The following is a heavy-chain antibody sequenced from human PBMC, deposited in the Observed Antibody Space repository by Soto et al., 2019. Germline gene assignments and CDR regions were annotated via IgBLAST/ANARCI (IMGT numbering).Heavy chain of an antibody. Sequence: GGSLRLSCAASGFTFSSYGMHWVRQAPGKGLEWVAVIWYDGSNKYYADSVKGRFTISRDNSKNTLYLQMNSLRAEDTAVYYCARDIGGIAARRGQKWFDPWGQGTLVTVPS. CDR2: IWYDGSNK. D-gene: IGHD6-6*01. CDR1: GFTFSSYG. V-gene: IGHV3-33*01. CDR3: ARDIGGIAARRGQKWFDP. J-gene: IGHJ5*02.